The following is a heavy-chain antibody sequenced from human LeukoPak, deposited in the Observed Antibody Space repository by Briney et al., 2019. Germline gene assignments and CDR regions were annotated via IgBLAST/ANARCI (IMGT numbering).Heavy chain of an antibody. D-gene: IGHD2-2*01. Sequence: KPSETLSLTCTVSGGSISSSSYYWGWIRQPPGKGLEWFGSIYYSGSTYYSPSLKSRVTISVDTSKNQFSLKLSSVTAADTAVYYCARRGIVVVPAASLGYGHGGYFDYWGQGTLVTVSS. V-gene: IGHV4-39*01. CDR1: GGSISSSSYY. J-gene: IGHJ4*02. CDR2: IYYSGST. CDR3: ARRGIVVVPAASLGYGHGGYFDY.